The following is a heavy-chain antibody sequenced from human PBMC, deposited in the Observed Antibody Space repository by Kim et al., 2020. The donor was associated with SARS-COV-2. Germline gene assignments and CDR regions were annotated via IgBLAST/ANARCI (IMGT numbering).Heavy chain of an antibody. J-gene: IGHJ4*02. Sequence: GGSLRLSCAASGFTFSSYGMHWVRQAPGKGLEWVAVIWYDGSNKYYADSVKGRFTISRDNSKNTLYLQMNSLRAEDTAVYYCAKSGYEGGGGTPFDYWGQGTLVTVSS. CDR1: GFTFSSYG. CDR2: IWYDGSNK. D-gene: IGHD5-12*01. V-gene: IGHV3-33*06. CDR3: AKSGYEGGGGTPFDY.